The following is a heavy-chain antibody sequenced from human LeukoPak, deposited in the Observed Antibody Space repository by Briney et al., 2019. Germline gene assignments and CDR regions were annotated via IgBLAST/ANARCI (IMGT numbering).Heavy chain of an antibody. CDR1: GFTFSSYA. V-gene: IGHV3-23*01. CDR2: ISGSGGST. D-gene: IGHD3-22*01. CDR3: AKVSGYTYYFDY. Sequence: PGGSLRLSCAASGFTFSSYAMSWVRQAPGKGREWVSAISGSGGSTYYADSVKGRFTISRDNSKNTLYLQMNSLRAEDTAVYYCAKVSGYTYYFDYWGQGTLVTVSS. J-gene: IGHJ4*02.